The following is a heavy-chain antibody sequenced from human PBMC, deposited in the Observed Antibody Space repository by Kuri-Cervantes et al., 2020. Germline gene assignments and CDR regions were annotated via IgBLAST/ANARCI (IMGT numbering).Heavy chain of an antibody. CDR2: INPNSGGT. Sequence: ASVKVSCKASGYTFTGYYMHWVRQAPGQGLEWMGWINPNSGGTNYAQKFQGWVTMTRDTSISTAYMELSSLRSEDTAVYYCARTTILATIDYYYYYMDVWGKGTTVTVSS. J-gene: IGHJ6*03. D-gene: IGHD1-26*01. V-gene: IGHV1-2*04. CDR1: GYTFTGYY. CDR3: ARTTILATIDYYYYYMDV.